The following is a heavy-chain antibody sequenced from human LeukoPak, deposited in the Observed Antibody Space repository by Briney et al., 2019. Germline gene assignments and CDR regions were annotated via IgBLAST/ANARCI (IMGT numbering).Heavy chain of an antibody. CDR3: AREGMTTACFDP. CDR1: GFTVSSNY. J-gene: IGHJ5*02. D-gene: IGHD4-11*01. V-gene: IGHV3-53*01. CDR2: IYSGGST. Sequence: GGSLRLSCAASGFTVSSNYMSWVRQAPGKGLEWVSVIYSGGSTYYADSVKGRFTISRDNSKNTLYLQMNSLGAEDTAVYYCAREGMTTACFDPWGQGTLVTVSS.